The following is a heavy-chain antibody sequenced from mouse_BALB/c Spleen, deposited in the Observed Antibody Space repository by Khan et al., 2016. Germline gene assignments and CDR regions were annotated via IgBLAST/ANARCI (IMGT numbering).Heavy chain of an antibody. D-gene: IGHD4-1*01. CDR2: INTYTGEP. V-gene: IGHV9-3-1*01. Sequence: QIQLVQSGPELKKPGESVKISCKASGYTFTNYGMHWVKQAPGKGLKWMGWINTYTGEPTYNDKFKGRFTFSLETSASTAYMQINSLTYEDTAAYYCARNMGCTSCFDVWGAGTTVTVSS. J-gene: IGHJ1*01. CDR3: ARNMGCTSCFDV. CDR1: GYTFTNYG.